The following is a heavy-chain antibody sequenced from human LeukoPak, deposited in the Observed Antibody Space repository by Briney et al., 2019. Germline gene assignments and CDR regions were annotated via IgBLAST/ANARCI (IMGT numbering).Heavy chain of an antibody. J-gene: IGHJ5*02. V-gene: IGHV1-69*05. CDR2: IIPIFGTA. Sequence: SVKVSCKASGGTFSSYAISWVRQAPGQGLEWMGGIIPIFGTANYAQKFQGRVTITTDESTSTAYMELSSPRSEDTAVYYCAPNYCSSTSCYQNWFDPWGQGTLVTVSS. CDR3: APNYCSSTSCYQNWFDP. CDR1: GGTFSSYA. D-gene: IGHD2-2*01.